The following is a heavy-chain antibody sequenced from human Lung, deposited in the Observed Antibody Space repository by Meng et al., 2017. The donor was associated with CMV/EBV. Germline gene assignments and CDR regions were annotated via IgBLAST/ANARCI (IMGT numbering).Heavy chain of an antibody. CDR3: ARGSYYYDSSGPFDP. CDR2: INANSGGT. J-gene: IGHJ5*02. CDR1: AYTFTGYY. D-gene: IGHD3-22*01. Sequence: ASXXVSXKAFAYTFTGYYLHWVRQAPGQGLEWMGWINANSGGTNYAQKFQGRVTMTRDTAIGTAYMSLSRLRSDDTAVYYCARGSYYYDSSGPFDPWRQGTLVTVSS. V-gene: IGHV1-2*02.